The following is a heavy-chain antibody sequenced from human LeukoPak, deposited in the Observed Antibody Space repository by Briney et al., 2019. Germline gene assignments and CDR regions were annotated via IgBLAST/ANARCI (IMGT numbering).Heavy chain of an antibody. J-gene: IGHJ4*02. D-gene: IGHD2-21*01. CDR1: GYSFTTYW. V-gene: IGHV5-51*01. CDR3: ARQDSRAFDY. Sequence: GESLKISCKGSGYSFTTYWIGWVRQMPGKGLEWMGIIYPGDSDSRYSPSFQGQVAMSADKSTSTAYLQWSSLKASDTAMYYCARQDSRAFDYWGQGTLVTVSS. CDR2: IYPGDSDS.